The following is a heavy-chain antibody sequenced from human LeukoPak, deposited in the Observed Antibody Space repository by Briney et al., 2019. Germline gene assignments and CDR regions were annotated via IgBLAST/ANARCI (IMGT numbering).Heavy chain of an antibody. D-gene: IGHD6-19*01. J-gene: IGHJ4*02. V-gene: IGHV3-7*01. Sequence: GGSLRLSCAASGFTFSSYWMSWVRQAPGKGLEWVANIKQDGSEKYYVDSVKGRFTISRDNAKNSLYLQMNSLSAEDTAVYYCARDNSGYSSGWYEYWGQGTLVTVSS. CDR1: GFTFSSYW. CDR3: ARDNSGYSSGWYEY. CDR2: IKQDGSEK.